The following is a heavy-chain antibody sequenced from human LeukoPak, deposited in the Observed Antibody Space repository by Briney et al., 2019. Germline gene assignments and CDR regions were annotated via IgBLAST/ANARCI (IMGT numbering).Heavy chain of an antibody. CDR2: INTNTGNP. V-gene: IGHV7-4-1*02. CDR3: ARAGSSSWYGYYYYYYIDV. Sequence: ASVKVSCKASGYTFTSYAMNWVRQAPGQGLEWMGWINTNTGNPTYAQGFTGRFVFSLDTSVSTAYLQISSLKAEGTAVYYCARAGSSSWYGYYYYYYIDVWGKGTTVTVSS. J-gene: IGHJ6*03. D-gene: IGHD6-13*01. CDR1: GYTFTSYA.